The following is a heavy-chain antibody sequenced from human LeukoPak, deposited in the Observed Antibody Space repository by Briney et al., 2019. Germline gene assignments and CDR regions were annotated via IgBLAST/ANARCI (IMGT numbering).Heavy chain of an antibody. Sequence: GESLKISCKGSGYTFINHWIGWVRQMPGKGLEWMGIIYPGDSETRYSPSFQGQVTISADKSINTAYLQWSSQKASDTAIYYCVRGNSATYFDWFDPWGQGTLVTVSS. CDR2: IYPGDSET. CDR1: GYTFINHW. CDR3: VRGNSATYFDWFDP. J-gene: IGHJ5*02. V-gene: IGHV5-51*01. D-gene: IGHD1-26*01.